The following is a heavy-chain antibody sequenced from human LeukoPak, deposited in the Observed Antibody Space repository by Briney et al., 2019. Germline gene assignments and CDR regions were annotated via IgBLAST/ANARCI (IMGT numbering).Heavy chain of an antibody. V-gene: IGHV3-64D*06. J-gene: IGHJ4*02. CDR2: ISSNGGST. Sequence: GGSLRLSCSASGFTFSSYAMHWVRQAPGKGLEYVSAISSNGGSTYYADSVKGRFTISRNNSKNTLYLQMSSLRAEDTAVYYCVKDLGMVRGVKQTDYWGQGTLVTVSS. CDR1: GFTFSSYA. CDR3: VKDLGMVRGVKQTDY. D-gene: IGHD3-10*01.